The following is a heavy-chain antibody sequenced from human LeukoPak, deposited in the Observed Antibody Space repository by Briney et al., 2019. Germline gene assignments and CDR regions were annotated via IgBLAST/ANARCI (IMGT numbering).Heavy chain of an antibody. J-gene: IGHJ4*02. CDR1: GYTFTGYY. D-gene: IGHD3-3*01. CDR3: ARDFYDFWSRQYNQVDY. CDR2: INPNSGGT. V-gene: IGHV1-2*02. Sequence: ASVKVSCKASGYTFTGYYMHWVRQAPGQGLEWMGWINPNSGGTNYAQKFQGRVTMTRDTSISTAYMELSRLRSDDTAVYYCARDFYDFWSRQYNQVDYWGQGTLVTVSS.